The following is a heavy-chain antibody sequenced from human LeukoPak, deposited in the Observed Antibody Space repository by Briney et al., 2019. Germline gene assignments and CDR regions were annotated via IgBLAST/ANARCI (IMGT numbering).Heavy chain of an antibody. J-gene: IGHJ4*02. CDR3: SRDRYYDGSGHYFESIY. D-gene: IGHD3-22*01. V-gene: IGHV1-69*13. Sequence: SVKVSCKASGGTFGSYAVSWVRQAPGQGLEWMGGIIPILGTANYAQKFQGRVTITADESTSTAYMELSSLRSEDTAVYYCSRDRYYDGSGHYFESIYWGQGTLVTVSS. CDR1: GGTFGSYA. CDR2: IIPILGTA.